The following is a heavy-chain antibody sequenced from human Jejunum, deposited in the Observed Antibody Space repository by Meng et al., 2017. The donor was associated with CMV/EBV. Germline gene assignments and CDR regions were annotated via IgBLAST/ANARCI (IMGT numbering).Heavy chain of an antibody. CDR1: GGSINRGGYY. CDR2: IHYSGIA. J-gene: IGHJ4*02. D-gene: IGHD3-22*01. V-gene: IGHV4-30-4*01. CDR3: VRDRFDSGNYVFDY. Sequence: VSGGSINRGGYYWSWIRQPPGKGLEWIGYIHYSGIAYYNPSLKSRVTISIDTSKNQFSLNLSSVTAADTAVYFCVRDRFDSGNYVFDYWGQGTLVT.